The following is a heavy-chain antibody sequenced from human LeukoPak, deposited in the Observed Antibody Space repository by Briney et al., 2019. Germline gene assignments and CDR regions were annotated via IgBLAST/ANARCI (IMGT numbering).Heavy chain of an antibody. D-gene: IGHD6-13*01. V-gene: IGHV3-30*18. J-gene: IGHJ4*02. Sequence: GRSLRLSCAASGFTFSSYGMHWVRRATGKGLDLVAVIPYDGSNKYYADSLKGRFTISIDNSKNTLYLQLNSLRPEDAAVYYCANGGYSSSWYVVDYWGQGTLVTVSS. CDR2: IPYDGSNK. CDR1: GFTFSSYG. CDR3: ANGGYSSSWYVVDY.